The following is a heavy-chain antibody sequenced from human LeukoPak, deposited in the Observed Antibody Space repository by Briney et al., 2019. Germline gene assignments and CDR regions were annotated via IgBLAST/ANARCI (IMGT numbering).Heavy chain of an antibody. V-gene: IGHV3-30*03. Sequence: GRSLRLSCAASGFTFSSYGMHWVRQAPGKGLEWVAVISYDGSNKYYADSVKGRFTISRDNAKNSLYLQMNSLRDEDTAVYYCARDRYGYRAYWGQGTLVTVSS. D-gene: IGHD5-18*01. CDR2: ISYDGSNK. CDR3: ARDRYGYRAY. CDR1: GFTFSSYG. J-gene: IGHJ4*02.